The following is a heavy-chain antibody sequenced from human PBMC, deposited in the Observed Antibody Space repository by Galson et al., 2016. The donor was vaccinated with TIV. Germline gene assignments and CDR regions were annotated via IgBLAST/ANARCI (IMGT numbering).Heavy chain of an antibody. CDR2: IYPGGSS. V-gene: IGHV4-4*08. CDR1: GGSISGDY. Sequence: SETLSLTCTVSGGSISGDYWTWIRQPPGKGLEWIGYIYPGGSSNYNPSLTSRVTISEDTSRNQFSLRLTSVTAADTAVYYCGRIGSQGYHDYYYAIDVWGQGTTVSVSS. J-gene: IGHJ6*02. CDR3: GRIGSQGYHDYYYAIDV. D-gene: IGHD3-10*01.